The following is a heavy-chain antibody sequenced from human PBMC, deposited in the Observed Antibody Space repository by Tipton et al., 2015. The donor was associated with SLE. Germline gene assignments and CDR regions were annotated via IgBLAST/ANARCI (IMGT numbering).Heavy chain of an antibody. V-gene: IGHV3-7*04. D-gene: IGHD3-10*01. CDR1: GFTFGNYW. CDR3: SGVGFGDYNMDV. Sequence: QLVQSRGGLVQPGGSLRLSCAASGFTFGNYWMSWVRQAPGKGLEWVANIKHDGSEKYYVDSVKGRFTISRDNAKNSVYLQMNSPRAEDTAVYFFSGVGFGDYNMDVWCQGTTVTVSS. CDR2: IKHDGSEK. J-gene: IGHJ6*02.